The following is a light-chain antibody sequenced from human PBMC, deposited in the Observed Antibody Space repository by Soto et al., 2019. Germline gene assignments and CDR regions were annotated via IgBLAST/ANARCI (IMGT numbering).Light chain of an antibody. CDR2: RNN. J-gene: IGLJ2*01. CDR3: AAWDDSLSGVV. V-gene: IGLV1-47*01. CDR1: SSNIGSNY. Sequence: QPVLTQPPSASVTPGQRVTISCSGSSSNIGSNYVYWYQQLPGTVPQLLIYRNNERPSGVPDRFSGSKSGTSASLAISGLRSEDEADYYCAAWDDSLSGVVFGGGTKVTVL.